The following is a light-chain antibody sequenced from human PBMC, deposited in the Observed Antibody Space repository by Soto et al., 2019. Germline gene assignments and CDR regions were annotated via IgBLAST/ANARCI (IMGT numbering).Light chain of an antibody. CDR2: GAS. J-gene: IGKJ1*01. V-gene: IGKV3-15*01. CDR1: QSITRN. CDR3: QQYNNWPWT. Sequence: VVTQSPATLSVSPGERAPLSCRASQSITRNLAWYQQKPGQAPRLLIYGASTRATGIPARFSGSGSGTEFTLTINSLQSEDFALYYCQQYNNWPWTFGQGTKVDIK.